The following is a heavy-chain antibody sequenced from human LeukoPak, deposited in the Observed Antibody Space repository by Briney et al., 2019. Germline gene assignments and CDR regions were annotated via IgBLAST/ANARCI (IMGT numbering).Heavy chain of an antibody. J-gene: IGHJ4*02. V-gene: IGHV1-18*01. CDR1: GYTFTSYG. CDR2: ISAYNGNT. D-gene: IGHD3-22*01. Sequence: GASVKVSCKASGYTFTSYGIRWVRQAPGQGLEWMGWISAYNGNTNYAQKLQGRVTMTTDTSTSTAYMELRSLRSDDTAVYYCARLKTDYYDSSDLDYWGQGTLVTVSS. CDR3: ARLKTDYYDSSDLDY.